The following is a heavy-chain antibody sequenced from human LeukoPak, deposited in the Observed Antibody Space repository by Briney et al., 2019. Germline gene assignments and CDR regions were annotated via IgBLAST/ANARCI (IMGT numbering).Heavy chain of an antibody. CDR3: AKDLSGSGWYYFDY. D-gene: IGHD6-19*01. CDR2: FSGSGGST. J-gene: IGHJ4*02. V-gene: IGHV3-23*01. CDR1: GFTFSTYG. Sequence: GGSLRLSCAASGFTFSTYGMNWVRQAPGKGLEWVSGFSGSGGSTYYADSVKGRFTISRDNSKNTLYLQMNSLRAEDTAVYYCAKDLSGSGWYYFDYWRQGSLVTVSS.